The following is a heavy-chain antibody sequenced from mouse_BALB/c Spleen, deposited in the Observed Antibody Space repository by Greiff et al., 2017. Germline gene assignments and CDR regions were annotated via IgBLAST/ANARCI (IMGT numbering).Heavy chain of an antibody. J-gene: IGHJ2*01. CDR2: ISDGGSYT. CDR1: GFTFSDYY. Sequence: DVKLVESGGGLVQPGGSLKLSCAASGFTFSDYYMYWIRQTPEKRLEWVATISDGGSYTYYPDSVKGRFTISRDNAKNNLYLQMSSLKSEDTAMYYCARGSTASYYFDYWGQGTTLTVSS. D-gene: IGHD1-2*01. CDR3: ARGSTASYYFDY. V-gene: IGHV5-4*02.